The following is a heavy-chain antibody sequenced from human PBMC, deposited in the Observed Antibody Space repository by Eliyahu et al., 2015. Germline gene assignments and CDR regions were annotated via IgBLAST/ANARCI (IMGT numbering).Heavy chain of an antibody. J-gene: IGHJ4*02. D-gene: IGHD6-6*01. CDR3: ARGPRGRSRYSSSPES. Sequence: CAASGFTFSSYSMNWVRQAPGKGLEWVSSISSSSSYIYYADSVKGRFTISRDNAKNSLYLQMNSLRAEDTAVYYCARGPRGRSRYSSSPESWGQGTLVTVSS. CDR2: ISSSSSYI. CDR1: GFTFSSYS. V-gene: IGHV3-21*01.